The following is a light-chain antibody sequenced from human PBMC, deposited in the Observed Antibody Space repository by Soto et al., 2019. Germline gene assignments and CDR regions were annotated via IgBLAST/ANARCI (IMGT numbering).Light chain of an antibody. J-gene: IGKJ5*01. CDR1: QDVGKW. CDR2: GAS. V-gene: IGKV1-12*01. Sequence: IATTPSPSPPSASVGASINITCRESQDVGKWLAWYQQKPGKDPTLLIHGASSLQSGVPPRYSGSGYGTDFTLTISSLQSEDFATYYCQQANSCPITFGQVTRL. CDR3: QQANSCPIT.